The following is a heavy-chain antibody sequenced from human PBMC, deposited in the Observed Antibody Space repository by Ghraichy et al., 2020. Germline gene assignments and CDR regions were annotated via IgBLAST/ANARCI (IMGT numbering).Heavy chain of an antibody. V-gene: IGHV1-3*01. Sequence: ASVKVSCKASGYTFTSYAMHWVRQAPGQRLEWMGWINAGNGNTKYSQKFQGRVTITRDTSASTAYMELSSLRSEDTAVYYCARGSEIRDYDFWRDWFDPWGQGTLVTVSS. CDR1: GYTFTSYA. CDR2: INAGNGNT. D-gene: IGHD3-3*01. J-gene: IGHJ5*02. CDR3: ARGSEIRDYDFWRDWFDP.